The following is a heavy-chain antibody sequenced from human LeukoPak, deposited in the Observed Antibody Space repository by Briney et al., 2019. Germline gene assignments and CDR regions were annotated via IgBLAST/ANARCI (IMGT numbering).Heavy chain of an antibody. CDR2: ISGSGGST. CDR1: GFTFSSYA. J-gene: IGHJ4*02. CDR3: EKDSRRGYSYGPAAY. V-gene: IGHV3-23*01. Sequence: GGSLRLSCAASGFTFSSYAMSWVRQAPGKGLEWVSGISGSGGSTYYEDSVKGRVTISRDNSKNTLYLQMNSLRAEDTAVYYCEKDSRRGYSYGPAAYWGQGTLVTVAS. D-gene: IGHD5-18*01.